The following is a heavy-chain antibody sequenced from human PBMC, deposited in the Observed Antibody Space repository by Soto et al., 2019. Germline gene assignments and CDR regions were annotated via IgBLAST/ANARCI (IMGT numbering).Heavy chain of an antibody. CDR1: GFTFSSYA. CDR2: ISYDGSNK. D-gene: IGHD6-19*01. V-gene: IGHV3-30-3*01. Sequence: GGSLRLSCAASGFTFSSYAMHWVRQAPGKGLEWVAVISYDGSNKYYADSVKGRFTISRDNSKNTLYLQMNSLRAEDTAVYYCARGPISSGWQSFDYWGQGTLVTVSS. J-gene: IGHJ4*02. CDR3: ARGPISSGWQSFDY.